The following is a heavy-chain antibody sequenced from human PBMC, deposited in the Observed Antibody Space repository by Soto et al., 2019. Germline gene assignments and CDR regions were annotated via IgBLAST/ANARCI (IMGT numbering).Heavy chain of an antibody. D-gene: IGHD5-12*01. V-gene: IGHV1-69*12. CDR3: ARGNHRWLQLWYFDL. J-gene: IGHJ2*01. CDR1: GGTFSSYT. Sequence: QVQLVQSGAEVKKPGSSVTVSCKASGGTFSSYTISWVRQAPGQGLEWMGGIIPIFGTANYAQKFQGRGTITADESTSTAYMELSSLRSDDTAVYYCARGNHRWLQLWYFDLWGRGTLVTVSS. CDR2: IIPIFGTA.